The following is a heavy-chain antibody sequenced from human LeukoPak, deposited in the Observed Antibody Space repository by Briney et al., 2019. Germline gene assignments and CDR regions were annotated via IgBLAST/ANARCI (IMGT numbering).Heavy chain of an antibody. CDR2: IKQDGSEK. CDR1: GFTFSSYS. CDR3: ASTHYVSGSYYGPLEH. V-gene: IGHV3-7*01. J-gene: IGHJ1*01. D-gene: IGHD3-10*01. Sequence: QPGGSLRLSCAASGFTFSSYSMNWVRQAPGKGLEWVANIKQDGSEKYYVDSVKGRFTISTDNAKNSLYLQMNSLRAEDSAVYYCASTHYVSGSYYGPLEHWGQGTLVTVSS.